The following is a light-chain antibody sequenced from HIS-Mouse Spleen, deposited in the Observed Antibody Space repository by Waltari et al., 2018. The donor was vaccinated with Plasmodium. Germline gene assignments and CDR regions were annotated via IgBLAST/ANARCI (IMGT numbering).Light chain of an antibody. CDR2: QDS. CDR3: QAWDSSTAVV. V-gene: IGLV3-1*01. J-gene: IGLJ2*01. Sequence: SYELTQPPSVSVSPGQTASITCSGDKLGDKYACWYQQKPGQSPVLVIYQDSKRPSGIAERLTDSNSGNTATLAISGTQAMDDADYYCQAWDSSTAVVFGGGTKLTVL. CDR1: KLGDKY.